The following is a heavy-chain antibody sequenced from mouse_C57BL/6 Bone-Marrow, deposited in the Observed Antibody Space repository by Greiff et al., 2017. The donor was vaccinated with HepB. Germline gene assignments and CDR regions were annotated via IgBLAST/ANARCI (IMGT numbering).Heavy chain of an antibody. V-gene: IGHV1-5*01. CDR1: GYTFTSYW. D-gene: IGHD2-10*02. J-gene: IGHJ4*01. Sequence: VQLQQSGTVLARPGASVKMSCKTSGYTFTSYWMHWVKQRPGPGLEWIGAIYPGNSDTSYNQKFKGKAKLTAVTSASTAYMELSSLTNEDSAVYYCTGVWPYYYAMDYWGQGTSVTVSS. CDR2: IYPGNSDT. CDR3: TGVWPYYYAMDY.